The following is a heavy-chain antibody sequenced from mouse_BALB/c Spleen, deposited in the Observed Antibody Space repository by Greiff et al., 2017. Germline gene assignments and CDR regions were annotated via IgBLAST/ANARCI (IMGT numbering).Heavy chain of an antibody. Sequence: EVKLVESGPELVKPGASVKISCKASGYSFTGYFMNWVMQSHGKSLEWIGRINPYNGDTFYNQKFKGKATLTVDKSSSTAHMELRSLASEDSAVYYCATTGGGSPMFAYWGQGTLVTVSA. CDR3: ATTGGGSPMFAY. J-gene: IGHJ3*01. D-gene: IGHD6-5*01. CDR2: INPYNGDT. CDR1: GYSFTGYF. V-gene: IGHV1-20*02.